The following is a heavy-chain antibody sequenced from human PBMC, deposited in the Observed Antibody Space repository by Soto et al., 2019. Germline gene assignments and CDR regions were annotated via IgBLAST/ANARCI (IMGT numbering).Heavy chain of an antibody. D-gene: IGHD3-22*01. Sequence: GESLKISCKGSGYSFTSYWIGWVRQMPGKGLEWMGIIYPGDSDTRYSPSFQGQVTISADKSISTAYLQWSGLKASDTAMYYCATEYDSSGYYPNDALDIWGQGTMVTVSS. CDR1: GYSFTSYW. CDR3: ATEYDSSGYYPNDALDI. J-gene: IGHJ3*02. V-gene: IGHV5-51*01. CDR2: IYPGDSDT.